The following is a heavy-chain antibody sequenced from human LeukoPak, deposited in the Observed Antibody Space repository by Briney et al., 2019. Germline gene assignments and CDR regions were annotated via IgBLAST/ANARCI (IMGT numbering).Heavy chain of an antibody. J-gene: IGHJ6*02. CDR1: GYTFTSYY. Sequence: ASVKVSCKASGYTFTSYYMHWVRQAPGQGLEWMGIINPSGGSTSYAQKFQGRVTMTRDTSTSTVYMELSSLRSEDTAVYYCASGRFEAGYYYYGMDVWGQGTTVTVSS. D-gene: IGHD1-26*01. CDR2: INPSGGST. CDR3: ASGRFEAGYYYYGMDV. V-gene: IGHV1-46*01.